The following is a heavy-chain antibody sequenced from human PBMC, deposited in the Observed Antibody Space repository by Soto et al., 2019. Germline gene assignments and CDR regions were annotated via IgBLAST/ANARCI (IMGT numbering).Heavy chain of an antibody. Sequence: QVQLVQSGAEVKKPGASVKVSCKASGYTFTSYGISWVRQAPGQGLEWMGWISAYNGNTNYAQKLQGRVTMTTDTPPSTAYLEVRSLRSDDTAVYYCAGGGGGYCSGGSCYLTPGYWGQGTLVTVSS. J-gene: IGHJ4*02. D-gene: IGHD2-15*01. V-gene: IGHV1-18*01. CDR2: ISAYNGNT. CDR1: GYTFTSYG. CDR3: AGGGGGYCSGGSCYLTPGY.